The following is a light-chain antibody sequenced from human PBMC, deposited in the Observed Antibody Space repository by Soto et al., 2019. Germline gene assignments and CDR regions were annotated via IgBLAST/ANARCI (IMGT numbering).Light chain of an antibody. CDR2: DTS. V-gene: IGKV3-15*01. CDR3: QQYDAWPFT. J-gene: IGKJ4*01. CDR1: QSVNKY. Sequence: EIVLTQSPATLSLSPGERATLSCRASQSVNKYLAWFQQKLGQPPRLLIYDTSNRATGIPARFSGSGSGTEFVLTISSLQSEDFAIYYCQQYDAWPFTFGGGTKVDIK.